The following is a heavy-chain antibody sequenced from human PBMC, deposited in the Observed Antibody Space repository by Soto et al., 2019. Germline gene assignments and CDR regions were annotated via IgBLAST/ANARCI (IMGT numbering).Heavy chain of an antibody. J-gene: IGHJ4*02. Sequence: EVLLLESWGALVQPGGALSLTCAASGFTYNNYARGWFRQAPVRGLEWVSAISSSGYSANYADSVKGRFTISRDNSRNTMFLQMNKLSSEDTAVYYCAKGSGVLAAKLDSWGQGTQVTVSS. CDR3: AKGSGVLAAKLDS. D-gene: IGHD5-12*01. CDR1: GFTYNNYA. V-gene: IGHV3-23*01. CDR2: ISSSGYSA.